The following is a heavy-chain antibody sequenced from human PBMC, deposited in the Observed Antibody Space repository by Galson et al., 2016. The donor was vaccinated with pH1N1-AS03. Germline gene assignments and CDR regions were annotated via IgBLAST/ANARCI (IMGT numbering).Heavy chain of an antibody. V-gene: IGHV3-11*01. J-gene: IGHJ4*02. CDR1: GFTFSDYY. Sequence: SLRLSCAASGFTFSDYYMSWIRQAPGKGLEWISCITSSGGSGPTIYYADSVKGRFTISRDNAKNSLYLQMNRLRADDTAVYYCARGWYDMWTGYLVAPFDYWGQGALVTVSS. D-gene: IGHD3-9*01. CDR3: ARGWYDMWTGYLVAPFDY. CDR2: ITSSGGSGPTI.